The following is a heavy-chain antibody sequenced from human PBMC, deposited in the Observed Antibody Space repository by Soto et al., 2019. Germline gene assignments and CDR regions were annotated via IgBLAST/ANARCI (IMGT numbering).Heavy chain of an antibody. CDR2: IYVTGAV. J-gene: IGHJ5*02. CDR3: ARLRIVTSNYKWFDP. Sequence: PSETLSLTCSVSGAALNSGNYYWSWIRQVPGKGLEWIGHIYVTGAVDYNPSLRARITISQDTSERQFSLNLRLVAAADTAVYYCARLRIVTSNYKWFDPWGQGTLVTVSS. CDR1: GAALNSGNYY. D-gene: IGHD4-4*01. V-gene: IGHV4-31*03.